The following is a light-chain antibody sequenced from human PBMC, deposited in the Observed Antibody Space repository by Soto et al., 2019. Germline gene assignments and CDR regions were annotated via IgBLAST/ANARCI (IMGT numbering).Light chain of an antibody. J-gene: IGKJ4*01. CDR2: RAS. V-gene: IGKV3-15*01. CDR3: QQYNNWPPLT. CDR1: QSVSNN. Sequence: EIVMTQSPATLSVSPGERATLSCRASQSVSNNLAWYQQKPGQAPRLLIYRASTRATGIPARFSGSGSGTEFSLTISSLQSEDVAVYYCQQYNNWPPLTFGGGTKVEI.